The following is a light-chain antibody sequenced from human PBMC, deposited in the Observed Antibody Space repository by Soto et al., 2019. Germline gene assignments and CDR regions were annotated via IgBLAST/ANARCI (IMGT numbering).Light chain of an antibody. CDR1: SSDVGGYNY. CDR2: DVS. J-gene: IGLJ2*01. V-gene: IGLV2-14*01. Sequence: QSALTQPASVSGSPGQSITISCPGTSSDVGGYNYVSWYQQHPGKAPKLMIYDVSNRPSGVSNRFSGSKSGNTASLTISGLQAEDEADYYCTSYTGSSTLLFGGGTKLTVL. CDR3: TSYTGSSTLL.